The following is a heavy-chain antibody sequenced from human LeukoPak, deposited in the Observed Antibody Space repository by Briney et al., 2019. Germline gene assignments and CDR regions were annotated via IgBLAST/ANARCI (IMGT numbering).Heavy chain of an antibody. Sequence: PGGSLRLSCAASGFTLSTYWMHWVRQAPGKGLVWVSRVNGDGTSTTYADSVKGRFTISRDNAKNTLYLQMDSLRAEDTAVYYCAKDRSTYYYDSSGYYPDAFDIWGQGTMVTVSS. CDR2: VNGDGTST. D-gene: IGHD3-22*01. J-gene: IGHJ3*02. CDR1: GFTLSTYW. V-gene: IGHV3-74*01. CDR3: AKDRSTYYYDSSGYYPDAFDI.